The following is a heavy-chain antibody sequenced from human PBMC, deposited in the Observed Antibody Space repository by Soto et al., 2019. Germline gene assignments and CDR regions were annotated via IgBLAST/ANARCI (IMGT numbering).Heavy chain of an antibody. CDR3: VRDSLKWPFDH. Sequence: EVHLVESGGGLVQPGGSLRLSCVASGFRPSDYFMDWVRQAPGKGPECVARIKNKAEKDIKEYAASAKGRFIVSRDDSKNSLYLQMNSLNTEDTAIYFCVRDSLKWPFDHWGQGALVTVSS. CDR1: GFRPSDYF. V-gene: IGHV3-72*01. D-gene: IGHD5-12*01. CDR2: IKNKAEKDIK. J-gene: IGHJ4*02.